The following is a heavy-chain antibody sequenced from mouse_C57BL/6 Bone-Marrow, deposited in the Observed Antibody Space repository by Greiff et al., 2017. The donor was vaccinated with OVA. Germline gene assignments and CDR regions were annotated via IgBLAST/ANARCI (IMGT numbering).Heavy chain of an antibody. J-gene: IGHJ4*01. V-gene: IGHV1-26*01. CDR1: GYTFTDYY. CDR2: INPNNGGT. D-gene: IGHD2-10*02. Sequence: EVQLQQSGPELVKPGASVKISCKASGYTFTDYYMNWVKQSHGKSLEWIGDINPNNGGTSYNQKFKGKATLTVDKSSSTAYMELRSLTSEDSAVYYCARGGYGNPYCAMDYWGQGTAVTVSS. CDR3: ARGGYGNPYCAMDY.